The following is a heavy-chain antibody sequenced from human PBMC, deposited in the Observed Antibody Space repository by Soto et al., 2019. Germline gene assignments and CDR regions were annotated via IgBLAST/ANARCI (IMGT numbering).Heavy chain of an antibody. CDR2: IGDRGTTT. J-gene: IGHJ6*02. Sequence: EVQLLQSGGGLVQPGGSLRLSCVGSGFTFSRYAMIWVRQTPGKGLEWVSGIGDRGTTTYYADSVKGRSTISRDNSGNTLFLQMNSLRAEDTAVYYCAKDRLGDYYYYGMDVWGQGTTVTVS. CDR3: AKDRLGDYYYYGMDV. V-gene: IGHV3-23*01. CDR1: GFTFSRYA. D-gene: IGHD4-17*01.